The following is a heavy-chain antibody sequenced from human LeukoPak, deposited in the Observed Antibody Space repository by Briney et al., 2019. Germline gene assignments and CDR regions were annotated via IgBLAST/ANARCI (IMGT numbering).Heavy chain of an antibody. CDR1: GYTFTNYN. J-gene: IGHJ4*02. D-gene: IGHD3-10*01. CDR3: ARDMVTMVRGVIIGPMRY. Sequence: ASVKVSCKASGYTFTNYNINWVRQATGQGLEWMGWMNPNSGNTGYAQKFQGRVTITRNTSISTAYMELSSLRSDDTAVYYCARDMVTMVRGVIIGPMRYWGQGTLVTVSS. CDR2: MNPNSGNT. V-gene: IGHV1-8*03.